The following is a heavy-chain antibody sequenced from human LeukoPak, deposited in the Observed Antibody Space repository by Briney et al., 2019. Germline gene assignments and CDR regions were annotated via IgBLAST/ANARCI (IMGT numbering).Heavy chain of an antibody. Sequence: GESLKISCKGSGYSFTSYWISWVRQMPGKGLEWMGRIDPSDSYTNYSPSFQGHVTISADKSISTAYLQWNSLKASDTAMYYCAKPSGSYRQGLRHFDYWGQGTLVTVSS. CDR2: IDPSDSYT. CDR3: AKPSGSYRQGLRHFDY. V-gene: IGHV5-10-1*01. J-gene: IGHJ4*02. D-gene: IGHD1-26*01. CDR1: GYSFTSYW.